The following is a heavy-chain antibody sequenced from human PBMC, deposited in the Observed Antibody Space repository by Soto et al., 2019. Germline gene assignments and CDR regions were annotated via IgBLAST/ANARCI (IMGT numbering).Heavy chain of an antibody. Sequence: PGESLKISCKASGYDFTRYWIGWVRQMPGKGLEWMAIIYPDESDTRYSPSFQGQVTISADNSLSTAYLQRSSLKATDTAMYYCLRFGFSGGGYLSYYYFGMDIWGQGTTVTVSS. CDR2: IYPDESDT. V-gene: IGHV5-51*01. J-gene: IGHJ6*02. CDR1: GYDFTRYW. CDR3: LRFGFSGGGYLSYYYFGMDI. D-gene: IGHD5-12*01.